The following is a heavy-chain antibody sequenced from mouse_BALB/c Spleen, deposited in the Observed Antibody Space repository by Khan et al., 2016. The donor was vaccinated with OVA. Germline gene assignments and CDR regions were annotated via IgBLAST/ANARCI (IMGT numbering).Heavy chain of an antibody. CDR1: GYTFTSYD. J-gene: IGHJ3*01. V-gene: IGHV1-85*01. Sequence: QVQLQQSGAELVKPGTSVKLSCKASGYTFTSYDINWVRQRPEQGLDWIGWIFPGDGSTKYNEKFKGKATLTTDKSSSTASMQLSSLQSEDSAVYFCARGGYGGFAYWGQGTLVTVSA. CDR2: IFPGDGST. CDR3: ARGGYGGFAY. D-gene: IGHD2-14*01.